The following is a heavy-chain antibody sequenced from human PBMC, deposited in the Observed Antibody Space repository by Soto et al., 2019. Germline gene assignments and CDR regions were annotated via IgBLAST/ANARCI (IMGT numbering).Heavy chain of an antibody. Sequence: EVQLVQSGAEVKKPGESLSISCKGSGYSFTSYWISWVRQMPGKGLEWIGRIDPSDSYTNYSPSFQGHVTISADKSISTAYLQWSSLKASDTAMYYCARLTEEVKAVAPGGYWGQGTLVTVSS. J-gene: IGHJ4*02. CDR1: GYSFTSYW. V-gene: IGHV5-10-1*03. CDR3: ARLTEEVKAVAPGGY. D-gene: IGHD6-19*01. CDR2: IDPSDSYT.